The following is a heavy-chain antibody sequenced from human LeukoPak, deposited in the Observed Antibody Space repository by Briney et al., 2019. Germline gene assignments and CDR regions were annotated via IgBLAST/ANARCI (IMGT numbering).Heavy chain of an antibody. D-gene: IGHD3-3*01. J-gene: IGHJ4*02. CDR2: ISYDGSNK. CDR3: ARDRTIFGVVTNYYFDY. CDR1: GFTFSSYA. V-gene: IGHV3-30-3*01. Sequence: GGSLRFSCAASGFTFSSYAMHWVRQAPGKGLEWVAVISYDGSNKYYADSVKGRFTISRDNSKNTLYLQMNSLRAEDTAVYYCARDRTIFGVVTNYYFDYWGQGTLVTVSS.